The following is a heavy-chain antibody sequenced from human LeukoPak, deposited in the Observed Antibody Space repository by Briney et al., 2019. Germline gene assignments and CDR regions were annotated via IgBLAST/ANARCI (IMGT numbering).Heavy chain of an antibody. CDR2: IYTSGST. Sequence: SETLSLTCTVSGGSISSYYWSWIRQPAGKGLEWIGRIYTSGSTNYNPSPKSRVTMSVDTSKNQFSLKLSSVTAADTAVYYCARGRGDCSSTSCYTPYYFDYWGQGTLVTVSS. CDR3: ARGRGDCSSTSCYTPYYFDY. J-gene: IGHJ4*02. D-gene: IGHD2-2*02. V-gene: IGHV4-4*07. CDR1: GGSISSYY.